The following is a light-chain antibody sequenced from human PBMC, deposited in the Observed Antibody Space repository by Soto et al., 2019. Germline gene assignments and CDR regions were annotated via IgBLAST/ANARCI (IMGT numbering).Light chain of an antibody. CDR2: LNSDGSH. Sequence: QLVLTQSPSASAALGASVKLTCTLSRGHSSYAIAWHQQQPEKGPRYLMKLNSDGSHSKGDRIPDRFSGSSSGAERYLTISSLQSEDEADYYCQTWGTGIHYVFGTGTKLTVL. CDR3: QTWGTGIHYV. J-gene: IGLJ1*01. CDR1: RGHSSYA. V-gene: IGLV4-69*01.